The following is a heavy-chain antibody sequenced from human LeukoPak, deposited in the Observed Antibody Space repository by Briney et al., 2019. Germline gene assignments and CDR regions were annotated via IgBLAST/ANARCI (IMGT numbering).Heavy chain of an antibody. CDR2: IGTTSGAI. Sequence: PGGSLRLSCAASGFTFNNYAMSWVRQAPGKGLEWVSYIGTTSGAIYYADSVKGRFTISRDSAKNSLYLQMNSLRAEDTAVYYCARFRTWGDKAFDYWGQGTLVTVSS. J-gene: IGHJ4*02. D-gene: IGHD2-21*02. V-gene: IGHV3-48*01. CDR1: GFTFNNYA. CDR3: ARFRTWGDKAFDY.